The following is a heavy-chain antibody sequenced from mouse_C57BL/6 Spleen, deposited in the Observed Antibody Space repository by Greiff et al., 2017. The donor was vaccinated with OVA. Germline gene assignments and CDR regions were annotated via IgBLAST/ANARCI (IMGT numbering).Heavy chain of an antibody. CDR3: ARERGDYGNWYFEV. J-gene: IGHJ1*03. D-gene: IGHD2-1*01. V-gene: IGHV5-16*01. CDR2: INYDGSST. CDR1: GFTFSDYY. Sequence: EVMLVESEGGLVQPGSSMKLSCTASGFTFSDYYMAWVRQVPEKGLEWVANINYDGSSTYYLDSLKSRFIISRDNAKNILYLQMSSLKSEDTATYYCARERGDYGNWYFEVWGTGTTVTVSS.